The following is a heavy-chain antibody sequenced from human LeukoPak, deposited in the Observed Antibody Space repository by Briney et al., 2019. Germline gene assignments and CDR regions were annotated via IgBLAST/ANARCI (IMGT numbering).Heavy chain of an antibody. J-gene: IGHJ4*02. D-gene: IGHD4-11*01. CDR1: GFTFSDYY. V-gene: IGHV3-11*01. CDR3: ARRTYSNYFFDY. Sequence: GGPLRLSCAASGFTFSDYYMSWIRQAPGKGLEWVSYISGSGDSKFYADSVKGRFTISRDNAKNSLYLQMNSLRAEDTAVYYCARRTYSNYFFDYWGQGTLVTVSS. CDR2: ISGSGDSK.